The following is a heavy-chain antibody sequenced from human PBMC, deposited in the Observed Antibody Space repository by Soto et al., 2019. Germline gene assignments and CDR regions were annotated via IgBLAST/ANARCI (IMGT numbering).Heavy chain of an antibody. CDR2: IYYSGST. CDR1: GGSISSGDYY. V-gene: IGHV4-30-4*01. D-gene: IGHD3-3*01. CDR3: ARARITIFGVVINFDY. Sequence: QVQLQESGPGLVKPSQTLSLTCTVSGGSISSGDYYWSWIRQPPGKGLEWIGYIYYSGSTYYNPSLKSRVTISVDTSKNQFSLKLSSVTAADTAVYYCARARITIFGVVINFDYWGQGTLVTVSS. J-gene: IGHJ4*02.